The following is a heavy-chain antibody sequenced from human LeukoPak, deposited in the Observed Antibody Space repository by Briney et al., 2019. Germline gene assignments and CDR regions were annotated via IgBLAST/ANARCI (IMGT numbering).Heavy chain of an antibody. CDR2: VGHSGSA. CDR1: GGSFSAFF. CDR3: AKSNGYGLVDI. V-gene: IGHV4-34*01. D-gene: IGHD3-10*01. J-gene: IGHJ3*02. Sequence: SETLSLTCAVSGGSFSAFFWRWICQPPGKGLEWIGDVGHSGSADYNPSLKSRVTISLDTSRNQFSLKLNSVTAADTAVYYCAKSNGYGLVDIWGQGTMVTVSS.